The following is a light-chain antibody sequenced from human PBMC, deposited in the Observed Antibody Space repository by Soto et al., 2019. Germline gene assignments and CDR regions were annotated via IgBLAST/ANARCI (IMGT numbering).Light chain of an antibody. CDR1: QNILYSSNNKNY. CDR3: QQYYSSPAWT. Sequence: DIVMTQSPDSLAVSLGERATINCKSSQNILYSSNNKNYVAWYQQKPGQPPKLLIYWASIRESGVPDRFSGSESGTDFTLTISSLQAEDVAVYYCQQYYSSPAWTFGQGTKVEIK. CDR2: WAS. V-gene: IGKV4-1*01. J-gene: IGKJ1*01.